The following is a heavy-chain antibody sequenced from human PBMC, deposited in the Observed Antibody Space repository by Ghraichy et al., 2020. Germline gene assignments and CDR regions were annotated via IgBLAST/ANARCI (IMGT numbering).Heavy chain of an antibody. D-gene: IGHD4-17*01. V-gene: IGHV1-69*13. J-gene: IGHJ3*01. Sequence: SVKVSCEASGGNFPNYAISWVRQAPGQGLEWMGGILPIFNTTNYAQRFQARVTITADESTSTAYMELSSLRSEDTAVYYCARARGGDRDAFDFWGQGTMVTVSS. CDR2: ILPIFNTT. CDR3: ARARGGDRDAFDF. CDR1: GGNFPNYA.